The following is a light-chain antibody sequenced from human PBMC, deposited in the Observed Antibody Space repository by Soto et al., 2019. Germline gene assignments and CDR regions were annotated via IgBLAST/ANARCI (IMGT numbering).Light chain of an antibody. V-gene: IGKV3-11*01. CDR3: QQRSNWPLT. CDR2: DAS. Sequence: EIVLTQSPATLSLSPGERATLSCRASQSVNNYLAWYQQKPGQAPRLLIYDASNRATGIPARFSGSGSGTDFTLTISSREPEDFAVYDCQQRSNWPLTFGGGANMEIK. CDR1: QSVNNY. J-gene: IGKJ4*01.